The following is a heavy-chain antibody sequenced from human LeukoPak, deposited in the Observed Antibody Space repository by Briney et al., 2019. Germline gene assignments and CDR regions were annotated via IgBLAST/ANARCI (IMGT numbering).Heavy chain of an antibody. CDR3: AKDVPASWAPDY. V-gene: IGHV3-30*18. D-gene: IGHD3-16*01. J-gene: IGHJ4*02. CDR1: GFTFSDYF. Sequence: QAGGSLRLPCAASGFTFSDYFMHWVRQVPGKGLEWVASVSQDEKTKLYVDSVKGRFTISRDNSRNTLYLQVNSLRGEDTAVYFCAKDVPASWAPDYWGQGTLVTVSS. CDR2: VSQDEKTK.